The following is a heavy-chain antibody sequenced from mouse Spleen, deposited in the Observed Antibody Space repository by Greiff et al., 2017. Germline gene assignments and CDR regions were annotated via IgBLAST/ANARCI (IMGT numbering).Heavy chain of an antibody. CDR2: IDPANGNT. D-gene: IGHD1-1*01. V-gene: IGHV14-3*02. CDR3: ARRDYGSSYDWYFDV. CDR1: GFNIKDTY. Sequence: EVMLVESGAELVKPGASVKLSCTASGFNIKDTYMHWVKQRPEQGLEWIGRIDPANGNTKYDPKFQGKATITADTSSNTAYLQLSSLTSEDTAVYYCARRDYGSSYDWYFDVWGAGTTVTVSS. J-gene: IGHJ1*01.